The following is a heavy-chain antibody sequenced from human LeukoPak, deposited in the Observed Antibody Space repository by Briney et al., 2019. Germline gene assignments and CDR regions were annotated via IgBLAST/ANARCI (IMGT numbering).Heavy chain of an antibody. J-gene: IGHJ4*02. CDR1: GGSISSGGYY. D-gene: IGHD3-22*01. Sequence: PSQTLSLTRTVSGGSISSGGYYWSWIRQHPGKGLEWIGYIYYSGSTYYNPSLKSRVTISVDTSKNQFSLKLSSVTAADTAVYYCARRYYDSSGSPFDYWGQGTLVTVSS. CDR3: ARRYYDSSGSPFDY. V-gene: IGHV4-31*03. CDR2: IYYSGST.